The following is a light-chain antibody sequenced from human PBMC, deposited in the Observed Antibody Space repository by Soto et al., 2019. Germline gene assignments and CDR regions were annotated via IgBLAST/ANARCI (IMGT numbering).Light chain of an antibody. Sequence: QSVLTQPTSVSGAPGHRVTISCAGSSSNIGANYAVHWYQQLPGTAPKLLIYDYNKRPSGVPDRFSGSKSGTSASLAITGLQAEDEADYYCQSYDSSLTGWVFGTGTKLTVL. V-gene: IGLV1-40*01. CDR2: DYN. J-gene: IGLJ1*01. CDR1: SSNIGANYA. CDR3: QSYDSSLTGWV.